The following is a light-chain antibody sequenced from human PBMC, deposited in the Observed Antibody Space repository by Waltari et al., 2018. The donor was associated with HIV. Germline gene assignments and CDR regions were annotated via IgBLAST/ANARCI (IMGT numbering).Light chain of an antibody. CDR1: QGIGND. CDR2: AAS. CDR3: LQDGSFPLT. J-gene: IGKJ3*01. V-gene: IGKV1-6*01. Sequence: AIQMTQYPSSLSASVGDRVTITCRASQGIGNDLGWYQQKSGKAPKVLIYAASSLQSGVSARFSGSRSGTDFTLTISSLQPEDSATYYCLQDGSFPLTFGPGTKVDV.